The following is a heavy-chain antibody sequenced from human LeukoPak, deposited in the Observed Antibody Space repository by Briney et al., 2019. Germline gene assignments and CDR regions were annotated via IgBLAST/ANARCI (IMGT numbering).Heavy chain of an antibody. J-gene: IGHJ4*01. Sequence: GGSLRLSCAASGITLSNAWMNWVRQAPGKGLEWVGRIKSKADGGTTDYAAPVKGRFTISRDDSRNTLSLQMNSLKTEDTAVYYCTTERSGAFYYWGHGTLVTVSS. V-gene: IGHV3-15*01. CDR1: GITLSNAW. D-gene: IGHD3-3*01. CDR2: IKSKADGGTT. CDR3: TTERSGAFYY.